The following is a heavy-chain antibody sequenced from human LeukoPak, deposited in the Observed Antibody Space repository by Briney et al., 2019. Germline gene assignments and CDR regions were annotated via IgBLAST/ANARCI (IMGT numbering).Heavy chain of an antibody. D-gene: IGHD6-19*01. Sequence: VASVKVFCKASGGTFSSYAISWVRRAPGQGLEWMGWISPYNGNTRYAQKFQGRVAMTTDTSTTTAYMELRGLRFNDTAVYYCARAGSGSGWYFDYWGQGTLVTVSS. CDR2: ISPYNGNT. CDR3: ARAGSGSGWYFDY. V-gene: IGHV1-18*01. J-gene: IGHJ4*02. CDR1: GGTFSSYA.